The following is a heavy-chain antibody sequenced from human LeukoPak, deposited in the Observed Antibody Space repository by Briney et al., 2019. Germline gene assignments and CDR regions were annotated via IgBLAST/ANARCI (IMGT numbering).Heavy chain of an antibody. CDR2: IYYSGST. CDR1: GGSISSYY. V-gene: IGHV4-59*01. J-gene: IGHJ3*02. CDR3: ARSAVDDAFDI. Sequence: SETLSLTCTVSGGSISSYYWSWIRQPPGKGLEWIGYIYYSGSTNYNPSLKSRVTISVDTSKNQFSLKLSSVTAADTAVHYCARSAVDDAFDIWGQGTMVTVSS.